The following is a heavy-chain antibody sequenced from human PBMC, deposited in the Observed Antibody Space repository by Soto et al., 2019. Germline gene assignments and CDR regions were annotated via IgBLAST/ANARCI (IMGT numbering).Heavy chain of an antibody. V-gene: IGHV3-15*01. CDR1: GFTFSNAW. D-gene: IGHD2-2*01. CDR3: TTVRSLGVVPAAITSDYYYGMDV. J-gene: IGHJ6*02. CDR2: IKSKTDGGTT. Sequence: ESGGGLVKPGGSLRLSCAASGFTFSNAWMSWVRQAPGKGLEWVGRIKSKTDGGTTDYAAPVKGRFTISRDDSKNTLYLQMNSLKTEDTAVYYCTTVRSLGVVPAAITSDYYYGMDVWGQGTTVTVSS.